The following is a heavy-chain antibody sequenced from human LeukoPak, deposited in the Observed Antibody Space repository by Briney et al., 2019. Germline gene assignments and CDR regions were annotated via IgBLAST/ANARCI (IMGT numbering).Heavy chain of an antibody. J-gene: IGHJ5*01. CDR3: ARHRYCTNGVCYLVPRAFDS. CDR1: GGSISRGY. Sequence: SETLSFTCSVSGGSISRGYWGWIRQPPGKGLEWIGSIYYSGSTYYDPSLKSRVTISVDTSKNQFSLKLSSVTAADTAVYYCARHRYCTNGVCYLVPRAFDSGGQGTLVTVSS. D-gene: IGHD2-8*01. CDR2: IYYSGST. V-gene: IGHV4-39*01.